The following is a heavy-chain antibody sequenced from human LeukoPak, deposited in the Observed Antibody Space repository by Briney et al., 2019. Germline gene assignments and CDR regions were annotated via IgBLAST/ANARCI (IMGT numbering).Heavy chain of an antibody. Sequence: SQTLSLTCVISGDSVSNYSAAWEWIRQSPSRGLEWLGRTYYRSKWYTDYALSVKSRITVSPDTSKNQFSLQLNSVTPEDTAVYYCARSLRGTYLGALDYGGQGTLVTASS. J-gene: IGHJ4*02. CDR1: GDSVSNYSAA. V-gene: IGHV6-1*01. CDR2: TYYRSKWYT. CDR3: ARSLRGTYLGALDY. D-gene: IGHD7-27*01.